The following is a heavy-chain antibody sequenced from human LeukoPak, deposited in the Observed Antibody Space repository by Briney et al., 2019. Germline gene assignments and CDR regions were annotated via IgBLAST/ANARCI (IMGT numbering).Heavy chain of an antibody. CDR2: ISAYNGNT. Sequence: GASVKVSCKASGYTFTSYGISWVRQAPGQGLEWMGWISAYNGNTKYAQKLQGRVTMTTDTSTSTAYMELRSRRSDDTAVYYCARDSPGTYYYDSSGYGNWFDPWGQGTLVTVSS. D-gene: IGHD3-22*01. V-gene: IGHV1-18*01. J-gene: IGHJ5*02. CDR3: ARDSPGTYYYDSSGYGNWFDP. CDR1: GYTFTSYG.